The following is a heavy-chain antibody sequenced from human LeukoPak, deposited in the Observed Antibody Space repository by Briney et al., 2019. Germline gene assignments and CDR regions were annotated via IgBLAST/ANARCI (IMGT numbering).Heavy chain of an antibody. D-gene: IGHD5-12*01. Sequence: GGSLRLSCAASGFTFDDCGMSWVRQAPGKGLDWVSGFNWNGGSTGYADSVKGRFTISRDNSKNTLYLQMNSLRAEDTAVYYCAKDRSDIVATMGAFDIWGQGTMVTVSS. J-gene: IGHJ3*02. CDR3: AKDRSDIVATMGAFDI. CDR2: FNWNGGST. V-gene: IGHV3-20*04. CDR1: GFTFDDCG.